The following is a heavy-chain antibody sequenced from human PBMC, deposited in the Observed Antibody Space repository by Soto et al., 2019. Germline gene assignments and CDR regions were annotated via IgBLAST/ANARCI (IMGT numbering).Heavy chain of an antibody. D-gene: IGHD6-13*01. J-gene: IGHJ4*01. CDR2: INHSGST. V-gene: IGHV4-34*01. CDR1: GGSFSGYY. Sequence: SETLSLTCAVYGGSFSGYYWNWIRQPPGKGLEWIGEINHSGSTNYNPSLKSRVTISVDTYKNQLSVELSSVTAADTDVYYCARGGYSSRWYYFDNWGQGTLVTVSS. CDR3: ARGGYSSRWYYFDN.